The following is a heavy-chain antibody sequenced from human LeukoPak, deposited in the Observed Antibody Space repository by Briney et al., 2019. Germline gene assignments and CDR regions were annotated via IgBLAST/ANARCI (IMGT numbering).Heavy chain of an antibody. CDR3: ARDPGYGSGIDYYYYYVMDV. V-gene: IGHV3-30*04. J-gene: IGHJ6*02. CDR1: GFTFSSYA. Sequence: PGGSLRLSCAASGFTFSSYAMHWVRQAPGKGLEWVAVISYDGSNKYYADSVKGRFTISRDNSKNTLYLQMNSLRAEDTAVYYCARDPGYGSGIDYYYYYVMDVWGQGTTVTVSS. CDR2: ISYDGSNK. D-gene: IGHD3-10*01.